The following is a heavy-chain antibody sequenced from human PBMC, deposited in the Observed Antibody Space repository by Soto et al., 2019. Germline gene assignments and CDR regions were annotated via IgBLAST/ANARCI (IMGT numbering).Heavy chain of an antibody. CDR2: IYSTGTT. V-gene: IGHV3-53*01. CDR1: GFTVGNNY. Sequence: VQLVESGGGLIQPGGPLKLSCAASGFTVGNNYMSWVRQAPGKGLEWVSLIYSTGTTKYADSVKGRFTVSRDNAKNTLYLQMNSLRAEDTAVYYCAKDGRGSGSHYNSFGYWGQGTLVTVSS. J-gene: IGHJ4*02. D-gene: IGHD3-10*01. CDR3: AKDGRGSGSHYNSFGY.